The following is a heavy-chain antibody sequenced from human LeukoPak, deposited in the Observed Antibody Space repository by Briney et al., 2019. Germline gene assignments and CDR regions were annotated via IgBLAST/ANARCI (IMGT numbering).Heavy chain of an antibody. CDR1: GFSFSNSW. D-gene: IGHD5-24*01. CDR3: ARDRDSHHACNV. V-gene: IGHV3-7*05. J-gene: IGHJ3*01. Sequence: GGSLRLSCVASGFSFSNSWMSWVRQVPGKGLEWVALIKGDGSENYYVDSVKGRFTIARDNAKNSLYLQMNGLRAEDTALYYCARDRDSHHACNVWGQGTKVTVSS. CDR2: IKGDGSEN.